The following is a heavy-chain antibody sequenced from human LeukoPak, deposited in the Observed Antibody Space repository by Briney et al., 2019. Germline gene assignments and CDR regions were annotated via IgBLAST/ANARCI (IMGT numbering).Heavy chain of an antibody. V-gene: IGHV3-72*01. J-gene: IGHJ4*02. Sequence: PGGSLRLSCAASGFRFSDHYMDWVRQAPGKGLEWVARTRDKGNSYTTEYAASVKGRFTISGDDSKNSLYLQMNSLKTEDTAVYYCAKAYALITMIVALDYWGQGTLVTVSS. CDR2: TRDKGNSYTT. CDR3: AKAYALITMIVALDY. CDR1: GFRFSDHY. D-gene: IGHD3-22*01.